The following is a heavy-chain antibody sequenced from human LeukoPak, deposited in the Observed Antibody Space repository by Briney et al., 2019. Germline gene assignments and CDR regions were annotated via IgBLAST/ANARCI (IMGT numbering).Heavy chain of an antibody. CDR2: IIPIFGTA. D-gene: IGHD3-9*01. Sequence: SVKVSCKASGGTFSSYAISWVRRAPGQGLEWMGGIIPIFGTANYAQKFQGRVTITADESTGTAYMELSSLRSEDTAVYYCASLGGYYDILTGSLTYYFDYWGQGTLVTVSS. CDR1: GGTFSSYA. CDR3: ASLGGYYDILTGSLTYYFDY. V-gene: IGHV1-69*13. J-gene: IGHJ4*02.